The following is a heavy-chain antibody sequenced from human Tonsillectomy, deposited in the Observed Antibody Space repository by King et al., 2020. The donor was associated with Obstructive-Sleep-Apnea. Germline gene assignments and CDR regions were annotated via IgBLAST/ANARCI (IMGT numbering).Heavy chain of an antibody. Sequence: VQLVESGGGVVQPGRSLRLSCAASGFIFSSYGMHWVRQAPGKGLEWVAVISYDGSNKYYADSVKGRFTISRANFKNTLYLQMNSLRAEDTGVYYCAKVGGSGSYYGYYFDYWGQGTLVTVSS. V-gene: IGHV3-30*18. CDR3: AKVGGSGSYYGYYFDY. CDR2: ISYDGSNK. D-gene: IGHD3-10*01. CDR1: GFIFSSYG. J-gene: IGHJ4*02.